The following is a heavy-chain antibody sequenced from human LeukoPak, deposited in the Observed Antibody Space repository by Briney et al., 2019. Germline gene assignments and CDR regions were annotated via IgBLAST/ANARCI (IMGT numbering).Heavy chain of an antibody. Sequence: GGSLRLSCAASAFTFRTYAMSWVRQAPGKGLEWVSGISDSGDGTYYAESVKGRFTISRDNSKNTVFLQMNSLRADDTAKYYCAKDKAPGRWHTPSDFWGQGTLVTVSS. V-gene: IGHV3-23*01. CDR3: AKDKAPGRWHTPSDF. CDR1: AFTFRTYA. D-gene: IGHD2-2*02. J-gene: IGHJ4*02. CDR2: ISDSGDGT.